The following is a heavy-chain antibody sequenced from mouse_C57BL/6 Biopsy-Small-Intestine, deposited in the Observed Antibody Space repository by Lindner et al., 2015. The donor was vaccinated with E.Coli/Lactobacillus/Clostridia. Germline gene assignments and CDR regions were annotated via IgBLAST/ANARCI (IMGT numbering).Heavy chain of an antibody. D-gene: IGHD2-3*01. Sequence: VQLQEVWGGLVKPGGSLKLSCAASGFTFSSYAMSWVRQTPEKRLEWVATISDGGSYTYYPDNVKGRFTISRGNAKNNLYLQMSHLKSEDTAMYYCARDRADGYSYWYFDVWGTGTTVTVSS. V-gene: IGHV5-4*01. J-gene: IGHJ1*03. CDR1: GFTFSSYA. CDR2: ISDGGSYT. CDR3: ARDRADGYSYWYFDV.